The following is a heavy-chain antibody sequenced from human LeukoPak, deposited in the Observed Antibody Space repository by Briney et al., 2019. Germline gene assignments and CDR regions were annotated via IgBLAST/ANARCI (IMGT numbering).Heavy chain of an antibody. J-gene: IGHJ3*02. CDR2: IYYSGST. CDR1: GGSISSYY. D-gene: IGHD6-13*01. Sequence: SETLSLTCTVSGGSISSYYWSWIRQPPGKGLEWIGYIYYSGSTNYNPSLKSRVTISVDTSKNQFSLKLSSVTAADTAVYYCARDKSYTSSPKAFDIWGPGTMVTVSS. CDR3: ARDKSYTSSPKAFDI. V-gene: IGHV4-59*12.